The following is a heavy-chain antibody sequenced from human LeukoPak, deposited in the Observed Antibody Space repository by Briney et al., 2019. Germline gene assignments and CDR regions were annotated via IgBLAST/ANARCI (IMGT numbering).Heavy chain of an antibody. J-gene: IGHJ4*02. CDR2: ISYDGSNK. D-gene: IGHD3-3*01. CDR3: ARAGYEY. CDR1: GFTFSSYA. V-gene: IGHV3-30*04. Sequence: GGSLRLSCAASGFTFSSYAMHWVRQAPGKGLEWGAVISYDGSNKYYADSVKGRFTISRDNSKNTLYLQMNSLRAEDTAVYYCARAGYEYWGQGTLVTVSS.